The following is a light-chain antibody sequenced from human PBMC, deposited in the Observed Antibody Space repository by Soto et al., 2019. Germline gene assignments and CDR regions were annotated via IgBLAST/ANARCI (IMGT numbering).Light chain of an antibody. CDR1: QGIRND. CDR2: AAS. J-gene: IGKJ2*01. Sequence: AIQMTQSPSSLSASVGDRVTITCRASQGIRNDLGWYQQKPGKAPKLLIYAASSFQSGVPSRFSGSGSGTDFTLTISSLQPEDFATYYWQQDYNSPHTFGQGTKLEIK. CDR3: QQDYNSPHT. V-gene: IGKV1-6*01.